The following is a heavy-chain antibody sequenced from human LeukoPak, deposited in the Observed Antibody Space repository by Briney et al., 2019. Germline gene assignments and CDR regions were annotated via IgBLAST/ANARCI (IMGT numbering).Heavy chain of an antibody. CDR1: GFTFSSYS. CDR3: ARTYYDILTGSKDAFDI. V-gene: IGHV3-21*01. CDR2: ISSSSSYI. Sequence: GGSLRLSCAASGFTFSSYSMNWVRQAPGRGLEWVSSISSSSSYIYYADSVKGGFTISRDNAKNSLYLQMNSLRAEDTAVYYCARTYYDILTGSKDAFDIWGQGTMVTVSS. J-gene: IGHJ3*02. D-gene: IGHD3-9*01.